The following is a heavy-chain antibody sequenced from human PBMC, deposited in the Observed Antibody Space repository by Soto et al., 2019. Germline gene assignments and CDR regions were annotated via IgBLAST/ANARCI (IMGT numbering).Heavy chain of an antibody. J-gene: IGHJ4*02. CDR2: ISGSGGST. CDR3: ARGIAVAGTRGY. CDR1: GFTFSSYA. V-gene: IGHV3-23*01. Sequence: EVQLLESGGGLVQPGGSLRLSCAASGFTFSSYAMSWVRQAPGKGLEWVSAISGSGGSTYYADSVKGRFTISRDNSKNTLYLQMNSLRAEDTAVYYCARGIAVAGTRGYWGQGTPVTVSS. D-gene: IGHD6-19*01.